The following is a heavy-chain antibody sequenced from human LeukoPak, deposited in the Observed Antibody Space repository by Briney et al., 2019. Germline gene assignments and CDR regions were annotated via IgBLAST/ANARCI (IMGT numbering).Heavy chain of an antibody. CDR3: ARDRLLYYYDSGPTGHFQH. CDR2: ISSSSSYI. D-gene: IGHD3-22*01. Sequence: GGSLRLSCAASGFTFSSYSMNWVRQAPGKGLEWVSSISSSSSYIYYADSVKGRFTISRDNAKNSLYLQMNSLRAEDTAVYYCARDRLLYYYDSGPTGHFQHWGQGTLVTV. CDR1: GFTFSSYS. V-gene: IGHV3-21*01. J-gene: IGHJ1*01.